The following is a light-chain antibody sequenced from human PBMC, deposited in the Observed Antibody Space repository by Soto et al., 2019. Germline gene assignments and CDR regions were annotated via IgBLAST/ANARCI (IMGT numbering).Light chain of an antibody. V-gene: IGKV3-15*01. J-gene: IGKJ4*02. CDR1: QSVSSN. CDR3: QQYGNWPLT. Sequence: EIVMTQSPATLSVSPGERATLSCRASQSVSSNLAWYQQKPGQTPRLLIYGASTRDTAIPARFSGSGSGTDFTLTISSLQSEDFAVYYCQQYGNWPLTFGGGTKVDIK. CDR2: GAS.